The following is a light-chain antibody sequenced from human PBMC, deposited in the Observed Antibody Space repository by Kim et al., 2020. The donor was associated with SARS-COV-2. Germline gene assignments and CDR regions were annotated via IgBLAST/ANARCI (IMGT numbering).Light chain of an antibody. CDR1: QDIANS. CDR2: AAS. J-gene: IGKJ1*01. Sequence: ASVGDRVTITCRASQDIANSLAWYQQKPGKVPQVLIYAASTLQSGVPSRFSGSGSGTEFTLTIGSLQTEDVATYYCQKYNSAPWTFGPVTKVDIK. V-gene: IGKV1-27*01. CDR3: QKYNSAPWT.